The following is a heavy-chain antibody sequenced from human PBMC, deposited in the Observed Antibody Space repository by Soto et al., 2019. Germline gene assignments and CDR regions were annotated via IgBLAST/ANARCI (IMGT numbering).Heavy chain of an antibody. CDR3: ARGRIIVAGGFDP. CDR2: MNPSTGNT. D-gene: IGHD6-19*01. V-gene: IGHV1-8*01. J-gene: IGHJ5*02. Sequence: QVQLVQSGAEVKKPGASVKVSCKASGYTFTSYDIIWVRQATGQGLEWMGWMNPSTGNTDSAEKFQGRLTMTRKTSISTVYMELRSLSFGDTDVDYCARGRIIVAGGFDPWGQGTLVTVSS. CDR1: GYTFTSYD.